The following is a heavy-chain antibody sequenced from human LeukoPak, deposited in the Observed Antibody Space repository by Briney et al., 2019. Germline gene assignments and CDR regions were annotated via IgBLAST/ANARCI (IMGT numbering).Heavy chain of an antibody. Sequence: PSETLSLTCAVYGGSFSGYYWSWIRQPPGKGLEWIGEINHSGSTNYNPSLKSRVTILVDTSKNQFSLKLSSVTAADTAVYYCARAHSESYYMDVWGKGTTVTVSS. V-gene: IGHV4-34*01. D-gene: IGHD4-11*01. CDR2: INHSGST. CDR3: ARAHSESYYMDV. J-gene: IGHJ6*03. CDR1: GGSFSGYY.